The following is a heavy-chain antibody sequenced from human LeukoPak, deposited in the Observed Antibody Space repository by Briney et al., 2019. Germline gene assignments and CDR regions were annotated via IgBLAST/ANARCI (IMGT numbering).Heavy chain of an antibody. V-gene: IGHV4-4*07. CDR2: IYTSGST. CDR3: ARDVSDLEAAAGTGYFDY. J-gene: IGHJ4*02. D-gene: IGHD6-13*01. Sequence: PSETLSLTCTVSGGSISSYYWSWIRQPAGKGLEWIGRIYTSGSTNYNPSLKSRVTMSVDTSKNQFSLKLSSVTAADTAVYYCARDVSDLEAAAGTGYFDYWGQGTLVTVSS. CDR1: GGSISSYY.